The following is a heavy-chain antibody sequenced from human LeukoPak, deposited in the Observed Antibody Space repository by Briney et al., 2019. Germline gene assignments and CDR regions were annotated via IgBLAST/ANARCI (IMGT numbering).Heavy chain of an antibody. CDR3: ARECITAAGTGADY. J-gene: IGHJ4*02. V-gene: IGHV4-39*07. Sequence: PSETLSLTCTVSGGSISSSSYYWGWIRQPPGKGLEWIGSIYYSGSTYYNPSLKSRVTISVDTSKNQFSLKLSSVTAADTAVYYCARECITAAGTGADYWGQGTLVTVSS. CDR2: IYYSGST. D-gene: IGHD6-13*01. CDR1: GGSISSSSYY.